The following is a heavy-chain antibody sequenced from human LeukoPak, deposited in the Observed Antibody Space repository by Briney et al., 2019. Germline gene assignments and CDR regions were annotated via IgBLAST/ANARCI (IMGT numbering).Heavy chain of an antibody. Sequence: GGSLRLSCAASGFTVSSNYMSWVRLAPGKGLESGSVIYSGGSTYYADSVKGRFTISRDNSKNTLYLQMNSLRADDTAVYYCARSPLYSSGYFFDYWGQGTLVTVSS. D-gene: IGHD6-19*01. CDR2: IYSGGST. J-gene: IGHJ4*02. CDR3: ARSPLYSSGYFFDY. V-gene: IGHV3-53*01. CDR1: GFTVSSNY.